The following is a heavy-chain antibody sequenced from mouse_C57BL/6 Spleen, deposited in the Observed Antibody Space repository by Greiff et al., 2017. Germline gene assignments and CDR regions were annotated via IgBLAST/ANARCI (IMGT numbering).Heavy chain of an antibody. V-gene: IGHV1-15*01. Sequence: QVHVKQSGAELVRPGASVTLSCKASGYTFTDYEMHWVKQTPVHGLEWIGAIDPETGGTAYNQKFKGKAILTADKSSSTAYMELRSLTSEDSAVYYCTRSGGYGAWFAYWGQGTLVTVSA. J-gene: IGHJ3*01. CDR1: GYTFTDYE. CDR3: TRSGGYGAWFAY. CDR2: IDPETGGT. D-gene: IGHD2-2*01.